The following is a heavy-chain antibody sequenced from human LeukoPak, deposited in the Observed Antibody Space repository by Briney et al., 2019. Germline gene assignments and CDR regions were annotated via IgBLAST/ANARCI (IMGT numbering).Heavy chain of an antibody. CDR1: GFTFSDYY. CDR3: AKGTLNDWSALDY. CDR2: ISGPGETI. D-gene: IGHD1-1*01. Sequence: PGGSLRLSCAASGFTFSDYYMSWIRQAPGKGLEWVSCISGPGETIFYAGSVKGRFTISRDNSKNTLYLQMNSLRGEDTAMYYCAKGTLNDWSALDYWGQGTLVTVSS. J-gene: IGHJ4*02. V-gene: IGHV3-23*01.